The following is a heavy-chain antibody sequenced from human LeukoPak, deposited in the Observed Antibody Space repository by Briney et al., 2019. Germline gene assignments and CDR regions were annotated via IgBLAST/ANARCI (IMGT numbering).Heavy chain of an antibody. J-gene: IGHJ6*03. CDR2: IRSKAYGGTT. CDR3: TRAARHTTPLYDGFLEWFPPWAEPAGFPRGYYYMDV. D-gene: IGHD3-3*01. Sequence: GGSLRLSCTASGFTFGDYAMSWVRQAPGKGLEWVGFIRSKAYGGTTEYAASVKGRFTISRDDSKSIAYLQMNSLKTEDTAVYYCTRAARHTTPLYDGFLEWFPPWAEPAGFPRGYYYMDVWGKGTTVTVSS. CDR1: GFTFGDYA. V-gene: IGHV3-49*04.